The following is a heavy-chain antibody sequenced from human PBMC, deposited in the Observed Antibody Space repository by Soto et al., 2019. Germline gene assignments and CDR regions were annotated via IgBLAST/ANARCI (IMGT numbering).Heavy chain of an antibody. CDR3: ARDRARMLTNYYGMDV. Sequence: EVQLVESGGGLVKPGGSLRLSCAASGFTFSSYNMNWVRQAPGKGLEWVSSISSSSSYISYADSVKGRFTISRDSAKNSLYLQMNSLRAEDTAVYFCARDRARMLTNYYGMDVWGQGTTVTVSS. CDR1: GFTFSSYN. D-gene: IGHD3-16*01. V-gene: IGHV3-21*01. CDR2: ISSSSSYI. J-gene: IGHJ6*02.